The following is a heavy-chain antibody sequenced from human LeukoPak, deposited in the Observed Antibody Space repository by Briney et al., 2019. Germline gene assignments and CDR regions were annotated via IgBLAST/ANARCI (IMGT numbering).Heavy chain of an antibody. V-gene: IGHV4-39*01. CDR3: ARGHQVPAAMQGYYYYYGMDV. J-gene: IGHJ6*02. CDR2: IYYSGST. CDR1: GGSISSSSYY. Sequence: PSETLSPTCTVSGGSISSSSYYWGWIRQPPGKGLESIGSIYYSGSTYYNPSLKSRVTISVDTSKNQFSLKLSSVTAADTAVYYCARGHQVPAAMQGYYYYYGMDVWGQGTTVTVSS. D-gene: IGHD2-2*01.